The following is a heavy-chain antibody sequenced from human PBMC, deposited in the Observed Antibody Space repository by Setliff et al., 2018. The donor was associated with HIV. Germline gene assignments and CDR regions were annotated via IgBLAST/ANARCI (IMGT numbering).Heavy chain of an antibody. J-gene: IGHJ3*02. D-gene: IGHD3-3*01. CDR3: ARSFSGRYFWSGYYTGPDPKGENAFDI. V-gene: IGHV4-39*02. CDR1: GGSISSSSYY. CDR2: IYSSGST. Sequence: SETLSLTCAVSGGSISSSSYYWGWIRQPPGKGLEWIGSIYSSGSTYYQPSLQGRVSMSIDSSKNHFSLSLRYVTAADTAVYYCARSFSGRYFWSGYYTGPDPKGENAFDIWGQGTMVTVSS.